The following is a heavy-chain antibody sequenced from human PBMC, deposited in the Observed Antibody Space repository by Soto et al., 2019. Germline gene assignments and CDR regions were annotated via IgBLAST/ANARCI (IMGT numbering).Heavy chain of an antibody. Sequence: PGGSLRLSCAASGFTFSIYGMHWFRQAPGKGLEWVAVISYDGSNKYYADSVKGRFTISRDNSKNTLYLQMNSLRAEDTAVYYCAKRGASYYDSSGYYYTVWGAFDIWGQGTMVTVSS. V-gene: IGHV3-30*18. J-gene: IGHJ3*02. CDR1: GFTFSIYG. CDR3: AKRGASYYDSSGYYYTVWGAFDI. CDR2: ISYDGSNK. D-gene: IGHD3-22*01.